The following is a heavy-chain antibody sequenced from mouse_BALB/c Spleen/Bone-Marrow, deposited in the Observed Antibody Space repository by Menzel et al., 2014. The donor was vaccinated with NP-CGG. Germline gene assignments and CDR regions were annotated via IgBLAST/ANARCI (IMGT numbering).Heavy chain of an antibody. J-gene: IGHJ2*01. CDR1: GFSLRTSGMG. CDR2: IFWDDDK. CDR3: ARRPYYGHSYFDA. V-gene: IGHV8-12*01. Sequence: QVTLKECGPGISQPSQTLRLSCAFSGFSLRTSGMGMSWIRQPSGKGLEWLAHIFWDDDKPDNTSLKSRLIISKETYRNQVLLKITSVDTADTATYYSARRPYYGHSYFDAWGQGTTLTVSS. D-gene: IGHD1-1*01.